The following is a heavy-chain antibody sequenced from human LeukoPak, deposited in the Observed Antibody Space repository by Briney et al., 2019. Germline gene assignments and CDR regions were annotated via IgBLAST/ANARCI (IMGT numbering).Heavy chain of an antibody. Sequence: GGSLRLSCAASGFTFSSSAMSWVRQAPGKGLEWVASITGSGGITFYADSVKGRFTISRDNSKNTLYLQMNSLRAEDTAVYYCAKDFWTGYYSGYFDYWGQGTLVTVSS. V-gene: IGHV3-23*01. CDR3: AKDFWTGYYSGYFDY. CDR1: GFTFSSSA. CDR2: ITGSGGIT. D-gene: IGHD3/OR15-3a*01. J-gene: IGHJ4*02.